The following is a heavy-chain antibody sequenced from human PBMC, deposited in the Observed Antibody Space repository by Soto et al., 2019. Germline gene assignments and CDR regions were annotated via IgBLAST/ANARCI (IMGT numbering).Heavy chain of an antibody. J-gene: IGHJ3*02. V-gene: IGHV3-49*03. Sequence: GGSLRLSCTASGFTFGDYAMSWFRQAPGQGLEWVGFIRSKAYGGTTEYAASVKGRFTISRDDSTSIAYLHMNSLKTEDTAVYYCTRGIAAAGVGTFDIWGQGTMVPVSS. CDR3: TRGIAAAGVGTFDI. CDR1: GFTFGDYA. CDR2: IRSKAYGGTT. D-gene: IGHD6-13*01.